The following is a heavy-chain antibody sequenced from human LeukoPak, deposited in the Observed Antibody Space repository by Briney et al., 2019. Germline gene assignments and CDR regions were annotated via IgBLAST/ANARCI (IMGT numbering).Heavy chain of an antibody. CDR3: ARQSIWLQLHSFDF. Sequence: GGSLRLSCAASGFTFSSYAMNWVRQAPGKGLEWVSAISGSGAGTYYADSVKGRFTIPRDNSKDTLYLQMNSLRAEDTAVYYCARQSIWLQLHSFDFWGQGTLVTVSS. CDR2: ISGSGAGT. CDR1: GFTFSSYA. V-gene: IGHV3-23*01. D-gene: IGHD5-24*01. J-gene: IGHJ4*02.